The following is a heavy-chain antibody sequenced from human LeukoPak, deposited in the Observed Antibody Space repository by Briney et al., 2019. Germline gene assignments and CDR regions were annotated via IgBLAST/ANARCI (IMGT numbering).Heavy chain of an antibody. Sequence: SETLSLTCTVSGGSISPLYWGWIRQPPGKGLEFIGYIYYSGTTNCNPSLRSRVTLSADTSKNQFSLKLSSVTAADTAVYYCARGGVAAKYYFDYWGPGTLVTVSS. V-gene: IGHV4-59*11. CDR3: ARGGVAAKYYFDY. D-gene: IGHD3-10*01. CDR1: GGSISPLY. CDR2: IYYSGTT. J-gene: IGHJ4*02.